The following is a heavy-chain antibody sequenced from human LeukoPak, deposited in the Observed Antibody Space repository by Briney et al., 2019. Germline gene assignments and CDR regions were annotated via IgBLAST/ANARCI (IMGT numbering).Heavy chain of an antibody. J-gene: IGHJ4*02. V-gene: IGHV3-21*05. Sequence: GGSLRLSCAASGFTFSTYSMNWVRQAPGKGLEWVSYISSSSSAIYYADSVKGRFTISRDNAKNTLYLQMNSLRAEDTAVYYCAGTLELKASFDYWGQGTLVTVSS. D-gene: IGHD3-10*01. CDR1: GFTFSTYS. CDR2: ISSSSSAI. CDR3: AGTLELKASFDY.